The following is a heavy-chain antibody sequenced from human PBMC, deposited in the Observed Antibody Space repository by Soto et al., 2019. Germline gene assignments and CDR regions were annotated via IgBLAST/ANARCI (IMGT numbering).Heavy chain of an antibody. J-gene: IGHJ4*02. V-gene: IGHV3-23*01. CDR3: AKDDGITIFGLAAGVAYFDY. CDR1: GFTFSSYA. Sequence: GGSLRLSXAASGFTFSSYAMSWVRQAPGKGLEWVSAISGSGGSTYYADSVKGRFTISRDNSKNTLYLQMNSLRAEDTAVYYCAKDDGITIFGLAAGVAYFDYWGQGTLVTVSS. D-gene: IGHD3-3*01. CDR2: ISGSGGST.